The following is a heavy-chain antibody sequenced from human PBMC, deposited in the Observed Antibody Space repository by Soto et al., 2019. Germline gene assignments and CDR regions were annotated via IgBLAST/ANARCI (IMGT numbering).Heavy chain of an antibody. D-gene: IGHD2-2*01. J-gene: IGHJ3*02. CDR3: ARERTYQLSGDDTLDI. Sequence: PAETLTHTCGVSGGSLSNYNGTWVRQSAGKGLEWIGRSYSNGKPYYNPSLKSRVTMSLDTLNTQVSLSLSSVTDADTAKYYCARERTYQLSGDDTLDIWGLGTMVTVS. CDR1: GGSLSNYN. CDR2: SYSNGKP. V-gene: IGHV4-4*07.